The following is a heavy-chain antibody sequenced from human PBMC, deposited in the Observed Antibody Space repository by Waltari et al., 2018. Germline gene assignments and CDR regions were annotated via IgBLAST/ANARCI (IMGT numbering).Heavy chain of an antibody. CDR3: ARCPDEYNYYYMEV. J-gene: IGHJ6*03. V-gene: IGHV3-33*08. CDR1: GFGSSSFG. CDR2: IWFDGSKI. Sequence: QVQLVESGGGVVQPGKSLRLSCAGSGFGSSSFGIHWVRQAPGEGLEWVAIIWFDGSKIYYADSVKGRFTISRDNSRNTVYLPMNSLRPEDSGVYYCARCPDEYNYYYMEVWGRGTTVSVSS.